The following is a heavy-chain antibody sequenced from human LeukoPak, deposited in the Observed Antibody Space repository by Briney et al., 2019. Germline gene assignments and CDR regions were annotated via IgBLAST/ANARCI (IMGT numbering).Heavy chain of an antibody. Sequence: GGSLRLSCAASGFTFGSYAMSWVRQAPGKGLEWVSAISGSGGSTYYADSVKGRFTISRDNSKNTLYLQMNSLRAEDTAVYYCAKGDDSSGYYPGGADYWGQGTLVTASS. D-gene: IGHD3-22*01. CDR1: GFTFGSYA. CDR3: AKGDDSSGYYPGGADY. J-gene: IGHJ4*02. V-gene: IGHV3-23*01. CDR2: ISGSGGST.